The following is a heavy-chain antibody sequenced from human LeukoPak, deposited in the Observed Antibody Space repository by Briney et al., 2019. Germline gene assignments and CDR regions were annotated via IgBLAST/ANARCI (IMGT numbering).Heavy chain of an antibody. CDR2: ISGSGGST. D-gene: IGHD5-24*01. CDR1: GFTFSSYA. V-gene: IGHV3-23*01. Sequence: GGSLRLSCAASGFTFSSYAMSWVRQAPGKGLEWVSAISGSGGSTYYADSVKGRFTISRDNSKNTLYLQMNSLRAEDMAVYYCANEGEMATLAKDAFDIWGQGTMVTVSS. CDR3: ANEGEMATLAKDAFDI. J-gene: IGHJ3*02.